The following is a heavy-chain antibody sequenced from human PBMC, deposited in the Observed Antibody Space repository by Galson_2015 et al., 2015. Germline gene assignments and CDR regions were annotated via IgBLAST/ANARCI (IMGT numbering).Heavy chain of an antibody. V-gene: IGHV1-3*01. CDR1: GYTFTSYA. D-gene: IGHD3-3*01. J-gene: IGHJ6*02. Sequence: SVKVSCKASGYTFTSYAMHWVRQAPGQRLEWMGWINAGNGNTKYSQTFQGRFTITRDTSASTAYMELSSLRSEDTAVYYCARENSYFWSGYYGMDVWGQGTTVTVSS. CDR3: ARENSYFWSGYYGMDV. CDR2: INAGNGNT.